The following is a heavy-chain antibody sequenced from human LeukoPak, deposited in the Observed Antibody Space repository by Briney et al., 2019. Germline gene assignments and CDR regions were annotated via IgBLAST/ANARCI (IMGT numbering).Heavy chain of an antibody. D-gene: IGHD2-2*01. V-gene: IGHV3-7*01. Sequence: PGGSLRLSCAASGFAINSYWMSWVRQAPGKGLEWVANISPDGSDTKHVDFVKGRFTISRDNAKNSLYLQMNSLRAEDTAVYYCARDLLIVVVPAQNNPWGQGTLVTVSS. J-gene: IGHJ5*02. CDR3: ARDLLIVVVPAQNNP. CDR2: ISPDGSDT. CDR1: GFAINSYW.